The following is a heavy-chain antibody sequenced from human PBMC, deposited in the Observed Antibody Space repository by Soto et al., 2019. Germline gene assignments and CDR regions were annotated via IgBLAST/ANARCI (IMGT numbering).Heavy chain of an antibody. CDR1: GYTFTSYD. CDR2: MNPNSGNT. V-gene: IGHV1-8*01. D-gene: IGHD2-2*01. J-gene: IGHJ5*02. CDR3: ATQRLRGTTFDP. Sequence: ASVKVSCKASGYTFTSYDINWVRQATGQGLEWMGWMNPNSGNTGYAQKFQGRVTMTRTTSISTAYMELSSLRSEDTAVYYCATQRLRGTTFDPWGQGTLVTVSS.